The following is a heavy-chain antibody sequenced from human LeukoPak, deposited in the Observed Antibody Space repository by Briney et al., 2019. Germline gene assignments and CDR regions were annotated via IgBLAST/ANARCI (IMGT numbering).Heavy chain of an antibody. CDR3: ARGPEDAVVIIGRYTSFDP. CDR1: GFTFSNYW. J-gene: IGHJ5*02. CDR2: ISSSSSTI. Sequence: GGSLRLSCAASGFTFSNYWMSWVRQAPGKGLEWVSYISSSSSTIYYADSVKGRFTISRDNAKNSLYLQMNSLRAEDTAVYYCARGPEDAVVIIGRYTSFDPWGQGTLVTVSS. D-gene: IGHD3-3*01. V-gene: IGHV3-48*01.